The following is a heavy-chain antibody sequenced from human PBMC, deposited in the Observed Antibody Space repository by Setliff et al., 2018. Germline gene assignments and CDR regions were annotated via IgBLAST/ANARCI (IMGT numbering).Heavy chain of an antibody. CDR3: ARVRGFSTSSRDFYYHNMEV. V-gene: IGHV4-61*09. D-gene: IGHD6-6*01. CDR1: GDSISSRTYY. CDR2: IYTSW. Sequence: SETLSLTCTVSGDSISSRTYYWSWIRQPAGKGLEWIGHIYTSWSTISLDTSTSQFYLRLHSVTAADTGVYYCARVRGFSTSSRDFYYHNMEVWGKGTTVTVSS. J-gene: IGHJ6*03.